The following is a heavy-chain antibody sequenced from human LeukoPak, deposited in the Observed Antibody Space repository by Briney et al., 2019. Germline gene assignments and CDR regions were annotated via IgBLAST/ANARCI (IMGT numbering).Heavy chain of an antibody. Sequence: TGGSLRLSCAASEFSFSSCGMHWVRRAPGKGLQWVASLWYDGTNKYHADSVKGRFTISRGNSQSTLYLQMNSLRAEDTAVYYCARARSNYDSSGFSALDYWGQGTLVTVSS. CDR2: LWYDGTNK. D-gene: IGHD3-22*01. CDR3: ARARSNYDSSGFSALDY. V-gene: IGHV3-33*01. J-gene: IGHJ4*02. CDR1: EFSFSSCG.